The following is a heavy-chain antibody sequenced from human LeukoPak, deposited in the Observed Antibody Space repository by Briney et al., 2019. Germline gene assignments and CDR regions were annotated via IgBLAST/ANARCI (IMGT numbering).Heavy chain of an antibody. V-gene: IGHV3-23*01. CDR3: AKHPLTTVTTGSFYY. Sequence: GGSLRLSCAASGFTFSSYAMSWVRQAPGKGLEWVSAISGSGGSTYYADSVKGRFTISRDNSKNTLYLQMNSLRAEDAAVYYCAKHPLTTVTTGSFYYWGQGTLVTVSS. J-gene: IGHJ4*02. CDR2: ISGSGGST. D-gene: IGHD4-17*01. CDR1: GFTFSSYA.